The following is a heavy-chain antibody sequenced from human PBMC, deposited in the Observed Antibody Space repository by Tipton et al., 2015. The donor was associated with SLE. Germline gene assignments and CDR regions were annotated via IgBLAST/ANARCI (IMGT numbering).Heavy chain of an antibody. CDR1: GFTFSSYA. D-gene: IGHD6-19*01. J-gene: IGHJ4*02. CDR3: AKDLLAYSSGWTEGY. Sequence: GSLRLSCAASGFTFSSYAMHWVRQTPGKGLEWVSVISSGDGATTFYADSVKGRFTISKDNSKNTLYLQMNSLRAEDTAVYYCAKDLLAYSSGWTEGYWGQGTLVTVSS. CDR2: ISSGDGATT. V-gene: IGHV3-NL1*01.